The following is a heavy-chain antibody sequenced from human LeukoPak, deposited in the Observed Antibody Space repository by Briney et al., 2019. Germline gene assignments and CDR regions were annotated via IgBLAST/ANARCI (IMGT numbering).Heavy chain of an antibody. D-gene: IGHD1-26*01. Sequence: PGGSLRLSCAASGFTFSTYSMNWVRQAPGKGLEWVSYISSSSSTKYYVDSVRGRFTISRDNAKNSLYLQIISLRAEDTAVYYCARVSGSSLTHYFDYWGQGILVTVSS. V-gene: IGHV3-48*04. CDR3: ARVSGSSLTHYFDY. J-gene: IGHJ4*02. CDR2: ISSSSSTK. CDR1: GFTFSTYS.